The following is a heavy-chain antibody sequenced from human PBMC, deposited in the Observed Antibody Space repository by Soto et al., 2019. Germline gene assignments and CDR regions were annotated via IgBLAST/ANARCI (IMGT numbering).Heavy chain of an antibody. Sequence: ASVKVSCKASGYTFTGYYMHWVRQAPGQGLEWMEWINPNSGGTNYAQKFQGWVTMTRDTSISTAYMELSRLRSDDTAVYYCARGGDGYNPRDAFDIWGQGTMVTVSS. CDR3: ARGGDGYNPRDAFDI. CDR2: INPNSGGT. CDR1: GYTFTGYY. V-gene: IGHV1-2*04. J-gene: IGHJ3*02. D-gene: IGHD5-12*01.